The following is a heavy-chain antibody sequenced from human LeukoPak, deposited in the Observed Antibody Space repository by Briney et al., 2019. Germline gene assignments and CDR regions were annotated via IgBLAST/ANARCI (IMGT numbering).Heavy chain of an antibody. CDR1: ESTSDDYA. Sequence: SLRPSCAAAESTSDDYANQWGRQPPGRGVEWVTLISRDGGSTYSADSVKGRFTISRDNSKNSLYLQMISLRIEDTALYYCAKDSPSYCSGGSCYSKYYYGMDVWGQGTTVAVSS. J-gene: IGHJ6*02. CDR2: ISRDGGST. V-gene: IGHV3-43*02. D-gene: IGHD2-15*01. CDR3: AKDSPSYCSGGSCYSKYYYGMDV.